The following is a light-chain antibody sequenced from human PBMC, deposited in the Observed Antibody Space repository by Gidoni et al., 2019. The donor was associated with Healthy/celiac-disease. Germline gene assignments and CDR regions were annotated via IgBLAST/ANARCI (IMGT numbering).Light chain of an antibody. J-gene: IGKJ1*01. V-gene: IGKV2-28*01. CDR1: QSLLDSSGYNY. CDR3: MQALQTPWT. CDR2: LGS. Sequence: DIVMTQSPLSLPVTPGEPASISCRSSQSLLDSSGYNYLDWYLQKPGQSTQLLIYLGSNRASGVPDRFSGSGSGTDFTLKISRVEAEDVGVYYCMQALQTPWTCGQGTKVEIK.